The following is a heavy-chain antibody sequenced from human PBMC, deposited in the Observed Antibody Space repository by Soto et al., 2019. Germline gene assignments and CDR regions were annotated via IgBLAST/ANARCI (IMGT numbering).Heavy chain of an antibody. V-gene: IGHV3-23*01. J-gene: IGHJ4*02. Sequence: GGSLRLSCAASGFTFSSYAMSWVRQAPGKGLEWVSTITVSGGSTYYADSVKGRFTISRDNSKNTLYLQMNSLRAEDTAIYYCAKGRLASSGYYYFGFDSWGQGTLDTVSS. CDR1: GFTFSSYA. CDR2: ITVSGGST. D-gene: IGHD3-22*01. CDR3: AKGRLASSGYYYFGFDS.